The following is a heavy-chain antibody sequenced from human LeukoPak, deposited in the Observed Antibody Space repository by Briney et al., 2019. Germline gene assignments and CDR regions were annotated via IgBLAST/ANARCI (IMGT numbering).Heavy chain of an antibody. CDR1: GYSFTSYW. Sequence: GESLKISCKGSGYSFTSYWIAWVGQMPGKGLEWMGINYPGDSDTRYSPSFQGLLTISADKSISTAYLQWSSLKASDTATYYCAKRKDGVDVWGQGTTVTVSS. CDR2: NYPGDSDT. CDR3: AKRKDGVDV. J-gene: IGHJ6*02. V-gene: IGHV5-51*01.